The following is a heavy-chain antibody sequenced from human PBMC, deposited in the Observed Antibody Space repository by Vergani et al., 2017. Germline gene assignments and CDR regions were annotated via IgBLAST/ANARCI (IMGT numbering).Heavy chain of an antibody. D-gene: IGHD3-10*01. CDR2: IKSKTDGGTT. J-gene: IGHJ4*02. CDR3: TTDLYTMVRGVIGY. V-gene: IGHV3-15*01. Sequence: EVQLVESGGGLVKPGGSLRLSCAASGFTFSNAWMSWVRQAPGKGLEWVGRIKSKTDGGTTDYAAPVKGRFTISRADSKNTLYLQMNSLKTEDTAVYYCTTDLYTMVRGVIGYWGQGTLVTVSS. CDR1: GFTFSNAW.